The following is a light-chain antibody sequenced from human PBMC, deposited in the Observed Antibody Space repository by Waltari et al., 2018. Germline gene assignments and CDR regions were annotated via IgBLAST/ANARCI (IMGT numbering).Light chain of an antibody. V-gene: IGKV1-39*01. CDR2: DAS. Sequence: DIQMTPSPSSLSASVGDRVTITCRASQSIRSYLIWYQQKPGKAPKLLIYDASNLQSGVPSRFSGSGSGTDFTLTISRLQAEDFATYFCQQSYSTPLTFGGGAKVEIK. J-gene: IGKJ4*01. CDR1: QSIRSY. CDR3: QQSYSTPLT.